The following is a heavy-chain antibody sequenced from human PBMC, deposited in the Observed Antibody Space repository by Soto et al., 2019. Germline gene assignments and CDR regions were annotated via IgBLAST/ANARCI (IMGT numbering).Heavy chain of an antibody. CDR2: ISSTTNYI. D-gene: IGHD6-13*01. J-gene: IGHJ4*02. CDR1: GFTFSDHA. CDR3: ARSGGPIAAAGSYYFDY. Sequence: PGGSLRLSCAASGFTFSDHAMSWVRQAPGKGLEWVSSISSTTNYIYYGDSMKGRFTISRDNAKNSLYLEMNSLRAEDTAVYYCARSGGPIAAAGSYYFDYWGQGTLVTVS. V-gene: IGHV3-21*06.